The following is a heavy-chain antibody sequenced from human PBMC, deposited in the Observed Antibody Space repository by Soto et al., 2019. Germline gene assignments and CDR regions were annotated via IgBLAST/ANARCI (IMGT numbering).Heavy chain of an antibody. V-gene: IGHV4-59*01. Sequence: PSETLSLTCTVSGGSINDYYWSWTRQPPGKGLEWIAYGLRPDYTGYNPSLRNRVTISSDTSTNQFSLRLISVTAADTAVYYCVAGPDRAKSAYWGQGTLVTVS. J-gene: IGHJ4*01. CDR3: VAGPDRAKSAY. CDR2: GLRPDYT. CDR1: GGSINDYY.